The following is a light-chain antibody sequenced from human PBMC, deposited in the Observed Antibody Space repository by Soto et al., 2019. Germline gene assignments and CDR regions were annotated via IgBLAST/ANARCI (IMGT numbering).Light chain of an antibody. CDR1: QTISSS. Sequence: DIQMTQSPSTLSASVGDRVTITCRASQTISSSLAWYQHKPGKAPKLLIFDASTLQTGFPSRFSGSGFGTEFTLTIPGLQTDDFATYYCQQHNDYTAVTFGQGTKLEIK. CDR2: DAS. CDR3: QQHNDYTAVT. V-gene: IGKV1-5*01. J-gene: IGKJ2*01.